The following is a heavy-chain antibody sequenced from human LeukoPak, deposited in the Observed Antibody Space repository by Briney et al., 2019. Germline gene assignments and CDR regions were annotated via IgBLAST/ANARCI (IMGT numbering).Heavy chain of an antibody. V-gene: IGHV1-46*01. Sequence: ASVTVSCKASGYTFTSYYMHWVRQAPGQGLEWMGIINPSGGSTSYAQKFQGRVTMTRDMSTSTVYMELSSLRSEDTAVYYCARGGTLRFLEWLLDYWGQGTLVTVSS. J-gene: IGHJ4*02. D-gene: IGHD3-3*01. CDR2: INPSGGST. CDR1: GYTFTSYY. CDR3: ARGGTLRFLEWLLDY.